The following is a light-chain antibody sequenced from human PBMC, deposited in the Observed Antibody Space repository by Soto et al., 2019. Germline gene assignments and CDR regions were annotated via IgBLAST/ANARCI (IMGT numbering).Light chain of an antibody. CDR3: CSYAGSYTYWV. V-gene: IGLV2-11*01. J-gene: IGLJ3*02. Sequence: QSALTQPRSVSGSPGQSVTISCTGTSSDVGGYNYVSWYQQHPGKAPTLMIYDVSKRPSGVPDRFSGSKSGNTASLTISGLQAEDEADYYCCSYAGSYTYWVFGGGTKLTVL. CDR2: DVS. CDR1: SSDVGGYNY.